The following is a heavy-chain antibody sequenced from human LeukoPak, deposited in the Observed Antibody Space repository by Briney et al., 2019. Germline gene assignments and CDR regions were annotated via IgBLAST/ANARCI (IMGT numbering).Heavy chain of an antibody. CDR3: ARAILSGYPDS. V-gene: IGHV4-59*01. CDR2: IYYSGST. D-gene: IGHD3-3*01. Sequence: SETLPLTCSVSGGSISTYYWTWIRQPPGKGLEWIGYIYYSGSTNYNPSLKSRVTISLDTSKNQFSLKLSSVTAADTAVYYCARAILSGYPDSWGQGTLVIVFS. J-gene: IGHJ4*02. CDR1: GGSISTYY.